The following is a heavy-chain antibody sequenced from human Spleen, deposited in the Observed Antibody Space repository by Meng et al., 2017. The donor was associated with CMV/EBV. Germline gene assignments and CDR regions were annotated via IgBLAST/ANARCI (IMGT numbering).Heavy chain of an antibody. CDR3: AKDGGTWEFDY. V-gene: IGHV3-33*06. Sequence: SCAASGFSFSTYGMDWVRQAPGKGLEWVAIIWYDGSKKYYADSVKGRFTISRDNSKNTLYLQMTSLRAEDTAVYYCAKDGGTWEFDYWGQGTLVTVSS. CDR1: GFSFSTYG. D-gene: IGHD1-26*01. CDR2: IWYDGSKK. J-gene: IGHJ4*02.